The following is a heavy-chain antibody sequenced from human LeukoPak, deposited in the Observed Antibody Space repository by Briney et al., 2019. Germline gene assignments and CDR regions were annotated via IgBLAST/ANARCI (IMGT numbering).Heavy chain of an antibody. CDR2: INWNGGST. CDR3: ARDGGYSYGRRLDY. CDR1: GFTFDDYG. D-gene: IGHD5-18*01. Sequence: GGSLSLSCAASGFTFDDYGMSWVRQAPGKGLEWVSGINWNGGSTGYADSVKGRFTISRDNAKNSLYLQMNSLRAEDTALYYCARDGGYSYGRRLDYWGQGTLVTVSS. V-gene: IGHV3-20*04. J-gene: IGHJ4*02.